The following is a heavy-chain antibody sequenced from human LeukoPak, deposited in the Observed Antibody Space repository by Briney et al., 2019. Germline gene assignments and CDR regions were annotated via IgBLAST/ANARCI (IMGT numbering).Heavy chain of an antibody. V-gene: IGHV3-9*01. CDR2: ISWNSGSI. D-gene: IGHD3-10*01. CDR1: EFTFDDYA. CDR3: AKATDPGPYYYYGMDV. J-gene: IGHJ6*02. Sequence: GGSLRLSCAASEFTFDDYAMHWVRQAPGKGLEWVSGISWNSGSIGYADSVKGRFTISRDNAKNSLYLQMNSLRAEDTALYYCAKATDPGPYYYYGMDVWGQGTTVTVSS.